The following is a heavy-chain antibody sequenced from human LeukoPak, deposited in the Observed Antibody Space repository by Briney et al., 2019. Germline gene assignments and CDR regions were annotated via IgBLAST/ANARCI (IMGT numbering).Heavy chain of an antibody. CDR1: GDSMRSSSDY. CDR3: ARGPYDTVTTGLLNYYYYTDV. Sequence: SETLSLTCTVSGDSMRSSSDYWAWIRQPPGKGMEWIGSVYYSGSTHYNPSLKSRVTISVDTSKNQFSLKLSSVTAADTAVYYCARGPYDTVTTGLLNYYYYTDVWGKGTTVTVSS. CDR2: VYYSGST. D-gene: IGHD4-17*01. J-gene: IGHJ6*03. V-gene: IGHV4-39*07.